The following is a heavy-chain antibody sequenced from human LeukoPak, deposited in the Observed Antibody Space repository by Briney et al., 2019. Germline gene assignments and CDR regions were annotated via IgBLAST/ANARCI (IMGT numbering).Heavy chain of an antibody. CDR2: LYADGNA. CDR1: GVTVTGNY. CDR3: ANGVYPLTY. Sequence: GGSLRLSCAASGVTVTGNYWNWVRQPPGKGLEWISLLYADGNARYADSVKGRFIFSRDSSKSTLFLQMNSLRAEDSAVYYCANGVYPLTYWGQGTLVTVSS. J-gene: IGHJ4*02. D-gene: IGHD4-17*01. V-gene: IGHV3-66*01.